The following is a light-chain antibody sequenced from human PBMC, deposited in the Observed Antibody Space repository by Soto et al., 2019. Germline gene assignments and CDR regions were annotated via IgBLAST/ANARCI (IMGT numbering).Light chain of an antibody. J-gene: IGKJ1*01. CDR3: QQYNSYSPGWT. CDR1: QSSSSW. V-gene: IGKV1-5*01. CDR2: DAS. Sequence: DIQMTQSPSTLSASVGDRVTITCRSSQSSSSWLAWYQQKPGKAPKLLIYDASSLESGVPSRFSGSGSGTEFTLTISSLQPDDFATHYCQQYNSYSPGWTFGQGTKVDI.